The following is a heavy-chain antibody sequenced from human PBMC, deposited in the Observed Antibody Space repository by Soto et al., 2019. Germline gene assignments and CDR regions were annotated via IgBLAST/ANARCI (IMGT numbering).Heavy chain of an antibody. CDR2: INAGNGNT. D-gene: IGHD6-19*01. CDR3: ARERIAVAGRGFDY. J-gene: IGHJ4*02. V-gene: IGHV1-3*01. CDR1: GYTFTSYA. Sequence: ASVKVSCKASGYTFTSYAMHWVRQAPGQRLEWMGWINAGNGNTKYSQKFQGRVTITRDTSASTAYMELSSLRSEDTAVYYCARERIAVAGRGFDYWGQGTLVTVSS.